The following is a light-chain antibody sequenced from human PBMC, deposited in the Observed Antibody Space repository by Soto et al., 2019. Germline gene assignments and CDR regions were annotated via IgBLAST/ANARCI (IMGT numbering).Light chain of an antibody. CDR1: TSDVGAYNY. CDR3: SSKTSSSSPFV. J-gene: IGLJ1*01. V-gene: IGLV2-14*01. CDR2: EVS. Sequence: QSVLTQPASVSGSPGQSITISCTGSTSDVGAYNYVSWYKHHPGQAPQLMIYEVSNRLSGVSNRFSGSKSGNTASLTISGLQADDEGDYYCSSKTSSSSPFVFGTGTKVTVL.